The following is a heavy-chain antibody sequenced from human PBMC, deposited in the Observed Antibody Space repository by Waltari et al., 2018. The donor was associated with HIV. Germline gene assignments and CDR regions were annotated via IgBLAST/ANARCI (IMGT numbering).Heavy chain of an antibody. CDR1: GFTVGNSS. CDR3: AREVFYYDNGGHPGWFDP. D-gene: IGHD3-22*01. CDR2: VYSDGIT. J-gene: IGHJ5*02. V-gene: IGHV3-66*01. Sequence: VRLVESGGALVRPGGALRLSCTASGFTVGNSSMTWVRHASGKGRLWVVRVYSDGITDYAYSVKSRFSTSRDTSKNILQLRKDSRRVDDTAVYYCAREVFYYDNGGHPGWFDPWGQGTLVAVSS.